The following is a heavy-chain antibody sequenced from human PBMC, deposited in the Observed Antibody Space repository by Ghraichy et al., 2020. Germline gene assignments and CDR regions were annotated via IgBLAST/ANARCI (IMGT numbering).Heavy chain of an antibody. Sequence: GESLNISCAASGFTFAKYAMTWVRQVPGQGLEWVSSITVNGRSVRYADSVKGRFTVSRDNSQSTLYLQMNSLRAEDTAIYYCAKDPNGDYIGAFDTWGQGTVVTVSS. CDR1: GFTFAKYA. D-gene: IGHD4-17*01. V-gene: IGHV3-23*01. CDR2: ITVNGRSV. CDR3: AKDPNGDYIGAFDT. J-gene: IGHJ3*02.